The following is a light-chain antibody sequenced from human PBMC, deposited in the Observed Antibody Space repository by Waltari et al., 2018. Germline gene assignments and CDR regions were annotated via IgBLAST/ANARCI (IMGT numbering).Light chain of an antibody. CDR2: GAS. CDR1: QDITNH. V-gene: IGKV1-17*03. J-gene: IGKJ4*01. Sequence: DMQMTQSPSAMSASVGDSATITCRASQDITNHLAWFQQKPGKAPKRLIYGASSLQSGVPSRFSGSGSGTEFTLTISSLQPEDFASYYCLQYFKYPVTFGGGTKVEIK. CDR3: LQYFKYPVT.